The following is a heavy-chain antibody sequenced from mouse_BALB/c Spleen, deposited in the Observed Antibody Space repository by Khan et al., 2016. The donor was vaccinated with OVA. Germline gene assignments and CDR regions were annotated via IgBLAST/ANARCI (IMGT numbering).Heavy chain of an antibody. CDR3: ARHDY. V-gene: IGHV5-12-2*01. CDR2: ISNGGGST. J-gene: IGHJ3*01. CDR1: GFTFSSYT. Sequence: EVMLVESGGGLVQPGGSLKLSCAASGFTFSSYTMSWVRQTPEKRLEWVAYISNGGGSTYYPDTVKGRFTISRDNAKTTLYLQMSSLESEDTAMYYCARHDYWGQGTLVTVSA.